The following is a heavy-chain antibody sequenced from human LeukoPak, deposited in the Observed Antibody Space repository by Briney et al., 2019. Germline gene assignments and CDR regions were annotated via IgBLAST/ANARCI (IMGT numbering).Heavy chain of an antibody. CDR1: GFTFSTYA. CDR2: ISRSGSYI. Sequence: PGGSLRLSCAASGFTFSTYALHWVRQAPGKGLEWVSSISRSGSYIYYADSVKGRFTISRDNAKNSLYLQMDSLRAEDTAVYYCARDGSSGWYTDFDYWGQGTLVTVSS. CDR3: ARDGSSGWYTDFDY. V-gene: IGHV3-21*01. D-gene: IGHD6-19*01. J-gene: IGHJ4*02.